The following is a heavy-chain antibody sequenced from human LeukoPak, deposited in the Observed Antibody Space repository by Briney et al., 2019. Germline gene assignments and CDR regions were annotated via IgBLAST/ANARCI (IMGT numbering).Heavy chain of an antibody. D-gene: IGHD6-13*01. Sequence: SQTLSLTCAISGDSVSSNSAAWNWIRQSPSRGLEWLGRTYYRSKWYNDYAVSVKSRITINPDTSKNQFSLQLNSVTPEDTAVYYCARGPIAAADTRGWFDPWGQGTLVTVSS. CDR2: TYYRSKWYN. CDR3: ARGPIAAADTRGWFDP. J-gene: IGHJ5*02. V-gene: IGHV6-1*01. CDR1: GDSVSSNSAA.